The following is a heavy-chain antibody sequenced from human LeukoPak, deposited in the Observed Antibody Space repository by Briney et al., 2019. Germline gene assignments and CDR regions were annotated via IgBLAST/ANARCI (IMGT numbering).Heavy chain of an antibody. D-gene: IGHD3-10*02. CDR2: ISSSSSTI. Sequence: GGSLRLSCVASGLTFSTYTMTWVRQAPGKGLEWVSYISSSSSTIYYSDSVKGRFTISRDNAKNSLYLQMNSLRAEDTAVYYCAELGITMIGGVWGKGTTVTISS. V-gene: IGHV3-48*04. CDR1: GLTFSTYT. CDR3: AELGITMIGGV. J-gene: IGHJ6*04.